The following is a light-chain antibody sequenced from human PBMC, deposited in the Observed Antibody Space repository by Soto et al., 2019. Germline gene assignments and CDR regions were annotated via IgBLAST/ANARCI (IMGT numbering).Light chain of an antibody. V-gene: IGLV1-40*01. Sequence: QSVLTQPPSVSGAPGQRVTISCTGSSSNIGAGYDVHWYQQLPGTAPKLLIYGNSNRHSGVPDRFSGSKSGTSASLAITGLQAENEADYYCQSYYISLSGSKFGGGTKLTVL. J-gene: IGLJ2*01. CDR3: QSYYISLSGSK. CDR1: SSNIGAGYD. CDR2: GNS.